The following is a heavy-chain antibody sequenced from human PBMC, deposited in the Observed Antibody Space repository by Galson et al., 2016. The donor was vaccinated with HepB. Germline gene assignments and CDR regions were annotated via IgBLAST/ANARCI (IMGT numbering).Heavy chain of an antibody. J-gene: IGHJ5*02. CDR1: GGSISSCSYY. D-gene: IGHD1-7*01. V-gene: IGHV4-39*07. CDR3: ARDGGGEYNWNYVSNWFDP. Sequence: SETLSLTCTVSGGSISSCSYYWGWIRQPPGKGLEWIGSIYFSGTTYYNPSLKSRVTISVDTSKNQFSLKLSSVTAADTAVYYCARDGGGEYNWNYVSNWFDPWGQGTLVTVSS. CDR2: IYFSGTT.